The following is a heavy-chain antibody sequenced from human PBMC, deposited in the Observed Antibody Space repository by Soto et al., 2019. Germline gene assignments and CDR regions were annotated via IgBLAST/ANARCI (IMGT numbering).Heavy chain of an antibody. CDR3: TKSRSAMIYYFDF. J-gene: IGHJ4*02. CDR1: GFTFSDYA. Sequence: EVQVLESGGGLVQPGGSLRLSCAASGFTFSDYAMNWVRQAPGKGLERVSGISATGVKTYSADSVKGRFTISRDNSKDTVYREMNSLRAEDTAVYYCTKSRSAMIYYFDFWGLGALVTVSS. V-gene: IGHV3-23*01. D-gene: IGHD3-22*01. CDR2: ISATGVKT.